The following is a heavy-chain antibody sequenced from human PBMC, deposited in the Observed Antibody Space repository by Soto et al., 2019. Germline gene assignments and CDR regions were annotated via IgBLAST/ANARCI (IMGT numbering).Heavy chain of an antibody. CDR3: ARYYYDSSGYQTEYFQH. Sequence: SGGSLRLSCAASGFTFSSYGMHWVRQAPGKGLEWVAVISYDGSNKYYADSVKGRFTISRDNSKNTLYLQMNSLRAEDTAVYYCARYYYDSSGYQTEYFQHWGQGTLVTVS. CDR1: GFTFSSYG. CDR2: ISYDGSNK. D-gene: IGHD3-22*01. J-gene: IGHJ1*01. V-gene: IGHV3-30*03.